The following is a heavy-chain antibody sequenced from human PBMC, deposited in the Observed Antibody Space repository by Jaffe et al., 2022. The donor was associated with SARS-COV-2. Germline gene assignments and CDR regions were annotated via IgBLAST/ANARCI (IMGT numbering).Heavy chain of an antibody. V-gene: IGHV3-21*01. D-gene: IGHD6-13*01. CDR2: ISSSSSYI. Sequence: EVQLVESGGGLVKPGGSLRLSCAASGFTFSSYSMNWVRQAPGKGLEWVSSISSSSSYIYYADSVKGRFTISRDNAKNSLYLQMNSLRAEDTAVYYCASGGDGYSSSLFDYWGQGTLVTVSS. J-gene: IGHJ4*02. CDR1: GFTFSSYS. CDR3: ASGGDGYSSSLFDY.